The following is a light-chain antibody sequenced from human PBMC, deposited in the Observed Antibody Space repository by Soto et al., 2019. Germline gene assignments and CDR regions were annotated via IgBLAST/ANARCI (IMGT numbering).Light chain of an antibody. CDR2: EVS. Sequence: QSALTQPASVSGSPGQSITISCTGTSSDVGSYNYVSWYQQHPGKAPKLTIYEVSDRPSGISSRFSGSKSGNTASLTISGLQTEDEADYYCSSYTSSSTLFGTGTKLTVL. CDR3: SSYTSSSTL. CDR1: SSDVGSYNY. V-gene: IGLV2-14*01. J-gene: IGLJ1*01.